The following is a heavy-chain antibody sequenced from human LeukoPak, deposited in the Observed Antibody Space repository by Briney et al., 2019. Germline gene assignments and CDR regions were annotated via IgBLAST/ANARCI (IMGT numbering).Heavy chain of an antibody. CDR1: GASISGSY. D-gene: IGHD3-22*01. V-gene: IGHV4-4*09. J-gene: IGHJ4*02. CDR3: ANSYDSKIVPFDN. Sequence: PSETLSLTCTVSGASISGSYWNWVRQPPGRGLEWIGYVYSSGSTDYNPSLKSRVAISVDASKNQFSLKLTSVTAADTAVYYCANSYDSKIVPFDNWGQGAPVTVSS. CDR2: VYSSGST.